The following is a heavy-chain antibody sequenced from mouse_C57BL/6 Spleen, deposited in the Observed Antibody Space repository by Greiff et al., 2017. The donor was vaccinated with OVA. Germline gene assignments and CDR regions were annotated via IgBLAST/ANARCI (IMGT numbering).Heavy chain of an antibody. Sequence: EVKLMESGGGLVQPGGSLSLSCAASGFTFTDYYMSWVRQPPGKALEWLGFIRNKANGYTTEYSASVKGRFTISRDNSQSILYLQMNALRAEDSATYYCARYGGYDYDYYFDDWGQGTTLTVSS. V-gene: IGHV7-3*01. D-gene: IGHD2-4*01. J-gene: IGHJ2*01. CDR1: GFTFTDYY. CDR3: ARYGGYDYDYYFDD. CDR2: IRNKANGYTT.